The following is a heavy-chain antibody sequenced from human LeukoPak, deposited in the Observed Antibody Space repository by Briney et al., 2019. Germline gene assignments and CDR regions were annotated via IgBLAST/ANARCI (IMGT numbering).Heavy chain of an antibody. J-gene: IGHJ4*02. D-gene: IGHD1-26*01. Sequence: GGSLRLSCVASGFSISSGYMTWARQAPGKALEWVSLLYSDDSAYYPDPVKGRFTISKDNSKGTLHLQMDTLRTEDTAMYCCARDAWQGSTKLCWGQGIMVTVCS. CDR1: GFSISSGY. V-gene: IGHV3-66*02. CDR3: ARDAWQGSTKLC. CDR2: LYSDDSA.